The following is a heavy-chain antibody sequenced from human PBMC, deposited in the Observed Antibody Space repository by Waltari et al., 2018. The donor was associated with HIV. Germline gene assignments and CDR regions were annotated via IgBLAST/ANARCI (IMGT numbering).Heavy chain of an antibody. CDR2: MGATGGSK. Sequence: EVHLLESGGGLVHPGGSLRLPCATSGFPFANYAMAWVRQAPGAGLGVVSTMGATGGSKYYAVSVKGRLTISRDNSKNTLFLHMNSLRVDDTAVYFCAKAREEASTMTARFDSWGQGSLVTVSA. CDR1: GFPFANYA. D-gene: IGHD2-21*02. J-gene: IGHJ4*02. CDR3: AKAREEASTMTARFDS. V-gene: IGHV3-23*01.